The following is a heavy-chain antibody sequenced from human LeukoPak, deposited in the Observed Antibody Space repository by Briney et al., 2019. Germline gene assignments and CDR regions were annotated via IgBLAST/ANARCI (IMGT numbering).Heavy chain of an antibody. CDR2: SRNKGDSYTT. J-gene: IGHJ4*02. Sequence: PGGSLRLSCAASGFTFSDHYMDRVRQAPGKGLEWVGRSRNKGDSYTTEYAASVKGRFTISRDDSKNSLYLQMNSLKTEDTAVYYCARGNLYFDYWGQGTLVTVSS. V-gene: IGHV3-72*01. CDR3: ARGNLYFDY. CDR1: GFTFSDHY.